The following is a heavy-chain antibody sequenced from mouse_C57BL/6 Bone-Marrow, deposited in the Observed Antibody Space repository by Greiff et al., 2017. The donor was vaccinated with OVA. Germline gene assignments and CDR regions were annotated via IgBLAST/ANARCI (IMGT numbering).Heavy chain of an antibody. CDR2: IHPNSGST. CDR1: GYTFTSYW. CDR3: ARVIYYDFAY. Sequence: VQLQQPGAELVKPGASVKLSCKASGYTFTSYWMHWVKQRPGQGLEWIGMIHPNSGSTNYNEKFKSKATLTVDKSSSPAYMQLSSLTSEDSAVYYCARVIYYDFAYWGQGTLVTVSA. J-gene: IGHJ3*01. D-gene: IGHD2-4*01. V-gene: IGHV1-64*01.